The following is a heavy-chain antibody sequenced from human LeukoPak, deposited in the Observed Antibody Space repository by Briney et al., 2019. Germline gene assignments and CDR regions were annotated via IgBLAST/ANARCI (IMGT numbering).Heavy chain of an antibody. V-gene: IGHV1-69*05. Sequence: ASVKVSFKASGGTFSSYAISWVRQAPGQGLEWMGGIIPIFGTANYAQKFQGGVTITTDESTSTAYMELSSLRSEDTAVYYCAREGRTYYFDYWGQGTLVTVSS. CDR3: AREGRTYYFDY. D-gene: IGHD3-10*01. J-gene: IGHJ4*02. CDR2: IIPIFGTA. CDR1: GGTFSSYA.